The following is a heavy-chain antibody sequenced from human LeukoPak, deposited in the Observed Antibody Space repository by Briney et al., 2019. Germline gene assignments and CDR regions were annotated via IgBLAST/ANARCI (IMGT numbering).Heavy chain of an antibody. J-gene: IGHJ4*02. CDR2: INPSGGST. D-gene: IGHD6-13*01. V-gene: IGHV1-46*01. CDR3: ARGGVEFGQQLVAGDY. CDR1: GYTFTSYY. Sequence: GASVKVSCKASGYTFTSYYMHWVRQAPGQGLEWMGIINPSGGSTSYAQKFQGRVTMTRDTSTSTVYMELSSLRSEDTAVYYCARGGVEFGQQLVAGDYWGQGTLVTVSS.